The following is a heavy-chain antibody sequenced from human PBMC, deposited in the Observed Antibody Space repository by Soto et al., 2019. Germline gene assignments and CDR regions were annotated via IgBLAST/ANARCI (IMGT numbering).Heavy chain of an antibody. CDR2: IYHSGST. Sequence: PSETLSLTCAVSGGSISSGGYSWSWIRQPPGKGLEWIGYIYHSGSTYYNPSLKSRVTISVDRSKNQFSLKLSSVTAADTAVYYCARVTGTTNFDYWGQGTLVTVSS. D-gene: IGHD1-7*01. J-gene: IGHJ4*02. CDR3: ARVTGTTNFDY. CDR1: GGSISSGGYS. V-gene: IGHV4-30-2*01.